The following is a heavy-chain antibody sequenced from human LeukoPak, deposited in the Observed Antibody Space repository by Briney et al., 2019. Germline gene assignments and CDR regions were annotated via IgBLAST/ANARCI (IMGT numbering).Heavy chain of an antibody. Sequence: PGGSLRLSCAASGLTFSSYSMSWVRQAPGKGLEWVSSISSSSTYIYYADSLKGRFTISRDNAKNSLYLQMNSLRVEDTAVYYCARGGEEAFDWFFPFDYWGQGTLVTVSS. CDR1: GLTFSSYS. J-gene: IGHJ4*02. CDR2: ISSSSTYI. CDR3: ARGGEEAFDWFFPFDY. D-gene: IGHD3-9*01. V-gene: IGHV3-21*01.